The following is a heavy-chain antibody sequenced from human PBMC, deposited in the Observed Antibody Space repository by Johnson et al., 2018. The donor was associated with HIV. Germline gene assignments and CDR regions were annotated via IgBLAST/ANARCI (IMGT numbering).Heavy chain of an antibody. V-gene: IGHV3-23*04. J-gene: IGHJ3*01. CDR2: ISGSGGST. Sequence: VQLVESGGGVVQPGGSLRLSCAASGFTFSSYAMSWVRQAPGKGLEWVSAISGSGGSTYYADSVKGRFTISRDNSNNTLYLHMNSLRPDDTGVYYCAKDKFMFLDNPVDAFDVWGQGTMVTFSS. CDR1: GFTFSSYA. D-gene: IGHD3/OR15-3a*01. CDR3: AKDKFMFLDNPVDAFDV.